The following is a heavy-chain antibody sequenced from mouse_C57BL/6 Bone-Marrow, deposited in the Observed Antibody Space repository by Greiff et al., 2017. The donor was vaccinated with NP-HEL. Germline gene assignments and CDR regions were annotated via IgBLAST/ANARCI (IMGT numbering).Heavy chain of an antibody. V-gene: IGHV1-15*01. CDR2: IDPETGGT. CDR1: GYTFTDYE. D-gene: IGHD2-5*01. J-gene: IGHJ3*01. Sequence: QVHVKQSGAELVRPGASVTLSCKASGYTFTDYEMHWVKQTPVHGLEWIGAIDPETGGTAYNQKFKGKAILTADKSSSTAYMELRSLTSEDSAVYYCTRPLYYSNSFAYWGQGTLVTVSA. CDR3: TRPLYYSNSFAY.